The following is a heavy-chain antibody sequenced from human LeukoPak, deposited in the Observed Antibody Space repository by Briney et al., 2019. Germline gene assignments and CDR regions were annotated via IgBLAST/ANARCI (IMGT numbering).Heavy chain of an antibody. J-gene: IGHJ4*02. Sequence: ASVKVSCKASGYTFTSYGISWVRRAPGQGLEWMGWISAYDGNTNYAQKLQGRVTMTTDTSTSTAYIELRSLRSDDTAVYYCARAKDGITIFGVVPYYFDYWGQGTLVTVSS. CDR3: ARAKDGITIFGVVPYYFDY. D-gene: IGHD3-3*01. V-gene: IGHV1-18*01. CDR2: ISAYDGNT. CDR1: GYTFTSYG.